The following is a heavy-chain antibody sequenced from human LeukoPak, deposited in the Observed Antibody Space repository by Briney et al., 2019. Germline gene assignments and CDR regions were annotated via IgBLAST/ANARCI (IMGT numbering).Heavy chain of an antibody. J-gene: IGHJ6*03. V-gene: IGHV4-39*01. Sequence: PSETLSLTCTVSGGSISSSSYYWGWIRQPPGKGLEWIGSIYYSGSTYYNPSLKSRVTISVDTSKNQFSLKLSSVTAADTAVYYCARRAGGDYSNSYYMDVWGKGTTVTVSS. CDR1: GGSISSSSYY. CDR2: IYYSGST. D-gene: IGHD4-11*01. CDR3: ARRAGGDYSNSYYMDV.